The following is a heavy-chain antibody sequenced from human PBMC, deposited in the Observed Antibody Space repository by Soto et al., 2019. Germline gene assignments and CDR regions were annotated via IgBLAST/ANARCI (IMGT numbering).Heavy chain of an antibody. Sequence: QVQLQESGPGLVKPSQTLSLTCTVSSGSISSGGYYWSWIRQHPGKGLEWIGYIYYSGSTYYNPSLKSRVTISVDTSKNQFSLKLSSVTAADTAVYYCASSCSSTSCYLVDVWGQGTTVTVSS. CDR2: IYYSGST. D-gene: IGHD2-2*01. CDR3: ASSCSSTSCYLVDV. V-gene: IGHV4-31*03. CDR1: SGSISSGGYY. J-gene: IGHJ6*02.